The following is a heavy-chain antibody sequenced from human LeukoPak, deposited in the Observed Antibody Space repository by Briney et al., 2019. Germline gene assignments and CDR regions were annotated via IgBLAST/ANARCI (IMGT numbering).Heavy chain of an antibody. V-gene: IGHV4-39*07. J-gene: IGHJ5*02. D-gene: IGHD2-15*01. Sequence: KSSETLSLTCTVSGGSISSSSYYWGWIRQPPGKGLEWIGTIYFSGSTYYSPSLKSRVTISVDTSKNQFSLKLSSVTAADTAVYYCVRDAAQYCSGGSCYYGKWFDPWGQGTLVTVSS. CDR3: VRDAAQYCSGGSCYYGKWFDP. CDR1: GGSISSSSYY. CDR2: IYFSGST.